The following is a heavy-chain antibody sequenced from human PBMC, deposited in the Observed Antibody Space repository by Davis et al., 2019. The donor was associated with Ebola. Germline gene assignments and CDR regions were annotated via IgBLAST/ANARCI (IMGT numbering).Heavy chain of an antibody. V-gene: IGHV4-34*01. CDR2: INHSGST. Sequence: SETLSLTCAASGVSFSGYYWSWIRQPPGKGLEWIGEINHSGSTNYNPSLKSRVTIPVDTSKNQFSLKLSSVTAADTAVYYCARGASGVYYYGSGSYFAMDVWGQGTTVTVSS. CDR1: GVSFSGYY. D-gene: IGHD3-10*01. J-gene: IGHJ6*02. CDR3: ARGASGVYYYGSGSYFAMDV.